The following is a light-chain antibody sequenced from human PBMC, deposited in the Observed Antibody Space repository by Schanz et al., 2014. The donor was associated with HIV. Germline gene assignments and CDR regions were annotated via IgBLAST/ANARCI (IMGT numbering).Light chain of an antibody. Sequence: EIVLTQSPGSLSLSPGGRATLSCGASQRLSSSYLAWYQQKRDQPPRLVIYATSTRAAGIPDRFSGTGSGTDFTLTISGLEPDDFAVYYCQQYSGSPPWTFGQGTKVEIK. J-gene: IGKJ1*01. V-gene: IGKV3-20*01. CDR1: QRLSSSY. CDR2: ATS. CDR3: QQYSGSPPWT.